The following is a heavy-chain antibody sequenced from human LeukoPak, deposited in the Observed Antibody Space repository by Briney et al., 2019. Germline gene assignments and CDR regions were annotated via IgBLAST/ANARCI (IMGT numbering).Heavy chain of an antibody. V-gene: IGHV4-59*01. D-gene: IGHD3-10*01. CDR3: ARSLDNGSESPSPELDY. CDR1: GGSISSYY. CDR2: IYYCGST. Sequence: SETLSLTCAVYGGSISSYYWSWIRPPPGKGLEWIGYIYYCGSTNYNPSLKSRATISVDTSKKQFSLKLSSVTAADTAVYCCARSLDNGSESPSPELDYWGQGTLVTVSS. J-gene: IGHJ4*02.